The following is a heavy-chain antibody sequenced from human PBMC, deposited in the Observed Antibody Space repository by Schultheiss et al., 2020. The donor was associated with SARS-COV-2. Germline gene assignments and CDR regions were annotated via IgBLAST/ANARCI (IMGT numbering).Heavy chain of an antibody. CDR1: GFTFSSYA. Sequence: GGSLRLSCAASGFTFSSYAMHWVRQAPGKGLEWVSVIYSDGSTYYADSVKGRFTISRDNSKNTLYLQMNSLRAEDTAVYYCASFWSGASYGMDVWGQGTTVTVSS. CDR3: ASFWSGASYGMDV. V-gene: IGHV3-NL1*01. D-gene: IGHD3-3*01. CDR2: IYSDGST. J-gene: IGHJ6*02.